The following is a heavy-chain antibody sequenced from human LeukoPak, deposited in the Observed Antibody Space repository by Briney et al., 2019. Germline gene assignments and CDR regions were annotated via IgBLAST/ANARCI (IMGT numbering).Heavy chain of an antibody. Sequence: SGPTLVNPTQTLTLTYTFSGFSLSTRGMCVSWIRQPPGKALEWLALIDWDYDKYYSTSLRTRLTISKDTSKNQVVLTMTNMDPVDTATYYCALIAAAGPGMYYFDYWGQGTLVTVSS. J-gene: IGHJ4*02. V-gene: IGHV2-70*01. D-gene: IGHD6-13*01. CDR3: ALIAAAGPGMYYFDY. CDR2: IDWDYDK. CDR1: GFSLSTRGMC.